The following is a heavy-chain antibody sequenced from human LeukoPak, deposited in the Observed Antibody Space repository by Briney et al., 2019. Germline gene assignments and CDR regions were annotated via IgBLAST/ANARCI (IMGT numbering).Heavy chain of an antibody. J-gene: IGHJ5*02. D-gene: IGHD6-13*01. CDR2: VSTYNGNT. V-gene: IGHV1-18*01. Sequence: GASVKVSCKASGYTFSNYGLGWIRQAPGQGLEWMGWVSTYNGNTYYAQKLQGRVTLTTDTSTSTAYMELRSLRSDDTAMYCCARTRAAAVNWFDPWGQGTLVTVSS. CDR3: ARTRAAAVNWFDP. CDR1: GYTFSNYG.